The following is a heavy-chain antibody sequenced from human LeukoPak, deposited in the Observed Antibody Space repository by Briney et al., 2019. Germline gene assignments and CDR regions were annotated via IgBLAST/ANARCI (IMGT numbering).Heavy chain of an antibody. CDR2: IYYSGST. Sequence: SETLSLTCTVSGCSISSGSYYWGWIRQPPGKGLEWIGSIYYSGSTYYNPSLKSRVTISVDTSKNQFSLKLSSVTAADTAVYYCARDAAQGSGGTTYFDYWGQGTLVTVSS. CDR1: GCSISSGSYY. V-gene: IGHV4-39*07. J-gene: IGHJ4*02. D-gene: IGHD1-7*01. CDR3: ARDAAQGSGGTTYFDY.